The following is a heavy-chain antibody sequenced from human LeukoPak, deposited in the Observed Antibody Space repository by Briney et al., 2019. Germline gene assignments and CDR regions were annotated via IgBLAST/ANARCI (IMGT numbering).Heavy chain of an antibody. CDR3: ATAPRYSSSRPPFDY. Sequence: GASVKVSCKTSGYTFSSYGVSWVRQAPGQGLEWMGWISAYNGNTDYPQRLQGRVTMTTDTSTNTAYMELRSLTSDDTAVYYCATAPRYSSSRPPFDYWGQGTLVTVSS. CDR2: ISAYNGNT. J-gene: IGHJ4*02. V-gene: IGHV1-18*01. D-gene: IGHD6-13*01. CDR1: GYTFSSYG.